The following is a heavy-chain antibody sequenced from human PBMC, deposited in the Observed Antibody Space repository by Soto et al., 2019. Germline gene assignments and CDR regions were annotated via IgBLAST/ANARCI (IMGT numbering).Heavy chain of an antibody. J-gene: IGHJ5*02. Sequence: EVQLVESGGGLVQPGGSLRLSCAGSGFTLSDHYIDWVRQAPGKGLEWVGRSRDKAQGYSTAYAASVKGRFTTSRDESKNSVYLQMNSLKTEDTAVYYCVKQGDYDFWSSSNNWLDPWGQGTLVTVSS. CDR1: GFTLSDHY. D-gene: IGHD3-3*01. CDR3: VKQGDYDFWSSSNNWLDP. CDR2: SRDKAQGYST. V-gene: IGHV3-72*01.